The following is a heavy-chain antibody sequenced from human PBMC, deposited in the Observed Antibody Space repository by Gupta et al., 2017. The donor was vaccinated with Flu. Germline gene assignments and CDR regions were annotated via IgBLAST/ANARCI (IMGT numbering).Heavy chain of an antibody. Sequence: GSTGREPGASVKVCCKASGYTFTAYYIHWVRQAPGQGLEWLGRINPHSRSTNYEQKFQGRVTLTMDTSISTAYMDLCRLRYDDTAVYYCAREQFCNTASCYSWFDPWGQGTLVTVSS. D-gene: IGHD2-2*02. J-gene: IGHJ5*02. CDR1: GYTFTAYY. CDR3: AREQFCNTASCYSWFDP. CDR2: INPHSRST. V-gene: IGHV1-2*06.